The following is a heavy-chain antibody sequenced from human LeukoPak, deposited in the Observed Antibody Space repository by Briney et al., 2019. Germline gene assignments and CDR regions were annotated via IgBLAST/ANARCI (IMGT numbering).Heavy chain of an antibody. Sequence: SETLSLTCAVYGGSFSGYYWSWIRQPPGKGLEWIGEINHSGSTNYNPSLKSRVTISVDTSKNQFSLKLSSVTAADTAVYYCARGDVVIPAGLRKPFDYWGQGTLVTVSS. D-gene: IGHD2-2*01. V-gene: IGHV4-34*01. CDR2: INHSGST. CDR1: GGSFSGYY. J-gene: IGHJ4*02. CDR3: ARGDVVIPAGLRKPFDY.